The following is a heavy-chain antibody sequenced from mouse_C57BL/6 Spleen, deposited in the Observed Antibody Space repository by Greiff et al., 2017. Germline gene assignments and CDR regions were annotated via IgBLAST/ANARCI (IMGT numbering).Heavy chain of an antibody. Sequence: VQLQESGAELVRPGASVTLSCKASGYTFTDYEMHWVKQTPVHGLEWIGAIDPETGGTAYNQKFKGKAILTADKSSSTAYMELRSLTSEDSAVYYCTRRGYEGYFDVWGTGTTVTVSS. V-gene: IGHV1-15*01. D-gene: IGHD3-1*01. CDR3: TRRGYEGYFDV. CDR2: IDPETGGT. CDR1: GYTFTDYE. J-gene: IGHJ1*03.